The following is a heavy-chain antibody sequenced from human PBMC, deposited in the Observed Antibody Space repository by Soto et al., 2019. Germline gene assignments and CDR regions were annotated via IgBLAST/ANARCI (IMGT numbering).Heavy chain of an antibody. D-gene: IGHD3-22*01. CDR2: ISAYNGNT. CDR1: GYTFTSYG. V-gene: IGHV1-18*01. CDR3: ARTGYSYGLGYYDSSGYPFDY. Sequence: ASVKVSCKASGYTFTSYGISWVRQAPGQGLEWMGWISAYNGNTNYAQKLQGRVTMTTDTSTSTAYMELRSLRSDDTAVYYCARTGYSYGLGYYDSSGYPFDYWGQGTLVTVSS. J-gene: IGHJ4*02.